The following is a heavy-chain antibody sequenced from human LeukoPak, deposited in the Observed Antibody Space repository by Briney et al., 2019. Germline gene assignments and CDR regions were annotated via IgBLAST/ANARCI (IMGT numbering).Heavy chain of an antibody. J-gene: IGHJ4*02. D-gene: IGHD3-10*01. CDR2: ISYDGSNK. Sequence: GGSLRLSCAASGFTFSSYAMHWVRQAPGKGLEWVAVISYDGSNKYYADSVKGRFTISRDNSKNTLYLQMNSLRAEDTAVYYCAKDSDPYYYGSGSDYWGQGTLVTVSS. CDR3: AKDSDPYYYGSGSDY. V-gene: IGHV3-30*18. CDR1: GFTFSSYA.